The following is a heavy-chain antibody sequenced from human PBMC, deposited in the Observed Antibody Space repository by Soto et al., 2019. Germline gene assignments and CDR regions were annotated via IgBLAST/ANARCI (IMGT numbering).Heavy chain of an antibody. CDR3: AKEDCSGGSCRIPDFFTY. CDR2: ISGSGGST. J-gene: IGHJ4*02. Sequence: PGGSLRLSCAASGFTFSSYAMSWVRQAPGKGLEWVSAISGSGGSTYYADSVKGRFTISRDNSKNTLYLQMNSLRAEDTAVYYCAKEDCSGGSCRIPDFFTYWGQGTLVTVSS. V-gene: IGHV3-23*01. CDR1: GFTFSSYA. D-gene: IGHD2-15*01.